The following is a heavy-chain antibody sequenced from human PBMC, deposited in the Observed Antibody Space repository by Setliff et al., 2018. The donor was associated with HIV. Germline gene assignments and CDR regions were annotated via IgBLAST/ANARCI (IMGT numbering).Heavy chain of an antibody. CDR3: AKVASVTMIRGALGS. CDR2: INPKSGDT. Sequence: ASVKVSCKASGYTFLAYYIHWMRQAPGQGLEWMGWINPKSGDTTYAQKFEDRVTMTRDTSSRTAYMELSRLTSGDTAVYYCAKVASVTMIRGALGSWGQGTLVTVSS. V-gene: IGHV1-2*02. D-gene: IGHD3-10*01. J-gene: IGHJ5*01. CDR1: GYTFLAYY.